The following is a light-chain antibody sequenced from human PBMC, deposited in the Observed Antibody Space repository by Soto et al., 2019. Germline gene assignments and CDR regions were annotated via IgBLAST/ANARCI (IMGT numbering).Light chain of an antibody. CDR1: QSAGASY. Sequence: EMVLTQSPGTLSLSPGERATLSCRASQSAGASYLAWYQQKPGQAPRLLINGASSRATGIPDRFSGSGSGTDFTLTISSLEPEDFPVYFCQQRGNCLTFGGGTKVDIK. CDR3: QQRGNCLT. V-gene: IGKV3D-20*02. J-gene: IGKJ4*01. CDR2: GAS.